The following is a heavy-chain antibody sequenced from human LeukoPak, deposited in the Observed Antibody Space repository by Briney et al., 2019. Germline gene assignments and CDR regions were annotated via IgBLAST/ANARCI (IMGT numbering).Heavy chain of an antibody. CDR3: ARSPLGIAPFDY. CDR1: GFTFSDHH. CDR2: IRNKANRYTT. J-gene: IGHJ4*02. Sequence: PGGSLRLSCAASGFTFSDHHMDWVRQAPGEGLEWGARIRNKANRYTTEYAASVKGRFTISRDNSENSLYLQMDSLKTEDTAVYYCARSPLGIAPFDYWGQGTLVTVSS. V-gene: IGHV3-72*01. D-gene: IGHD7-27*01.